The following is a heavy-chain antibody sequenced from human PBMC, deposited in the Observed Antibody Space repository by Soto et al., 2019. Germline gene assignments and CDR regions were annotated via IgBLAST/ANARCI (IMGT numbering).Heavy chain of an antibody. Sequence: GSLRLSCATSGFTFDDYGMSWVRLVPGKGLEWVSGVNWNAAGIGYADSVKGRFTISRDNAKNSLYLQMNSLRAEDTALYYCARRPSSYCSSTTCYASDYWGQGT. J-gene: IGHJ4*02. CDR2: VNWNAAGI. D-gene: IGHD2-2*01. CDR3: ARRPSSYCSSTTCYASDY. CDR1: GFTFDDYG. V-gene: IGHV3-20*04.